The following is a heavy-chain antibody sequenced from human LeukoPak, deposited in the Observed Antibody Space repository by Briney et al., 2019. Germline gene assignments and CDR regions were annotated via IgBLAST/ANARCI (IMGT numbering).Heavy chain of an antibody. V-gene: IGHV3-30*14. CDR2: ISYDGSNK. CDR3: ARGLVPLRNYYGMDV. D-gene: IGHD2/OR15-2a*01. Sequence: PGGSLRLSCAASGFTFSSYAMHWVRQASGKGLEWVAVISYDGSNKYYADSVKGRFTISRDNSKNTLYLQMNSLRAEDTAVYYCARGLVPLRNYYGMDVWGQGTTVTVSS. CDR1: GFTFSSYA. J-gene: IGHJ6*02.